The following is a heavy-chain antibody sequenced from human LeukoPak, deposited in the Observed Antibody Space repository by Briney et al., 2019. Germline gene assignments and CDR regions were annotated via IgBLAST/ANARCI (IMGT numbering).Heavy chain of an antibody. CDR3: ARDSGGSVTIFGVVNKNWFDP. Sequence: SETLSLTCAVYGGSFSGYYWSWIRQPPGKGLEWIGEINHSGSTNYNPSLKSRVTISVDTSKNQFSLKLSSVTAADTAVYYCARDSGGSVTIFGVVNKNWFDPWGQGTLVTVSS. V-gene: IGHV4-34*01. CDR2: INHSGST. J-gene: IGHJ5*02. CDR1: GGSFSGYY. D-gene: IGHD3-3*01.